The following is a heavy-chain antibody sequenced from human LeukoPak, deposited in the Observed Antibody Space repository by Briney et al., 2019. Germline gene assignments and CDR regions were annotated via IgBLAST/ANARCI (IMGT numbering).Heavy chain of an antibody. Sequence: PSETLSLTCTVSGYSISSGYYWGWIRQPPGKGLEWIGSIYHSGSTYYNPSLKSRVTISVDTSKNQFSLKLSSVTAADTAVYYCARDPSIFGAFDIWGQGTMVTVSS. D-gene: IGHD3-3*01. CDR3: ARDPSIFGAFDI. J-gene: IGHJ3*02. CDR2: IYHSGST. V-gene: IGHV4-38-2*02. CDR1: GYSISSGYY.